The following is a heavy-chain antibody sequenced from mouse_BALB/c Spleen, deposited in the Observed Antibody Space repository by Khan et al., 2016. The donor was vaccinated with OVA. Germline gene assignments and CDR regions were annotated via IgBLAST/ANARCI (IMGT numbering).Heavy chain of an antibody. CDR2: INPSTGYT. J-gene: IGHJ2*01. CDR3: ARRGLRGDFDY. CDR1: GYTFINYW. D-gene: IGHD1-1*01. Sequence: QVRLQQSGAELAKPGASVKMSCKASGYTFINYWILWVKQRPGQGLEWIGYINPSTGYTEYNQNFKDKATLTADKSSSTAYMQLSSLTSEDSAVYDCARRGLRGDFDYWGQGTTLTVSS. V-gene: IGHV1-7*01.